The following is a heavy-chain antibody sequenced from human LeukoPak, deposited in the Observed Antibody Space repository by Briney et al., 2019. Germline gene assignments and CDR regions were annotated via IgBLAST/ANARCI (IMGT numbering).Heavy chain of an antibody. CDR2: FDPEDGET. J-gene: IGHJ6*02. V-gene: IGHV1-24*01. CDR1: GYTLTELS. Sequence: ASVKVSCKVSGYTLTELSIHWVRQAPGKGLEWMGGFDPEDGETIYAQKFQGRVTMTEDTSTDTAYMELSSLRSEDTAVYYCATSRYITNYYYYGMDVWGQGTTVTVSS. D-gene: IGHD3-10*01. CDR3: ATSRYITNYYYYGMDV.